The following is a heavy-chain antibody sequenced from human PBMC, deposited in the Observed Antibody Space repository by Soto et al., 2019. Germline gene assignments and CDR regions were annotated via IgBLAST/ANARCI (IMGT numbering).Heavy chain of an antibody. J-gene: IGHJ6*02. CDR2: ISNDGTNQ. Sequence: GGSLRLSCDASGFTLSGFAMHWVRQAPGQGLEWVAVISNDGTNQYYSESVKGRFTISRDNSKNTLYLQMNNLRAEDTAVYYCAKAYYYDSSGYYDNYYAMDVWGQGTTGTVS. CDR1: GFTLSGFA. CDR3: AKAYYYDSSGYYDNYYAMDV. V-gene: IGHV3-30*18. D-gene: IGHD3-22*01.